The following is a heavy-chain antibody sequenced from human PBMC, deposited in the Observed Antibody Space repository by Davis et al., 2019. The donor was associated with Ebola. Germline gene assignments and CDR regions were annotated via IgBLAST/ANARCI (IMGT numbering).Heavy chain of an antibody. CDR1: GFTFSYYG. D-gene: IGHD1-26*01. Sequence: PGGSLRLSCVASGFTFSYYGMHWVRQAPGKGLEWVAVISYDGSNKYYADSVKGRFTISRDNSKNTLYLQMNSLRAEDTAVYYCAKGRTQSGSRSRGVYYWGQGTLVTVSS. V-gene: IGHV3-30*12. CDR2: ISYDGSNK. CDR3: AKGRTQSGSRSRGVYY. J-gene: IGHJ4*02.